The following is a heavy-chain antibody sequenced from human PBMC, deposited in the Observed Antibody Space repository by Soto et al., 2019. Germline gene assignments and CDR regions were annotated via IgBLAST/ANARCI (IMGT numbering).Heavy chain of an antibody. CDR2: IIPIFGTA. V-gene: IGHV1-69*19. J-gene: IGHJ6*02. CDR3: ARDRGDLVVVVATPERDYYYYSMDV. D-gene: IGHD2-15*01. CDR1: GGTFSSYA. Sequence: QVQLVQSGAEVKKPGSSVKVSCKASGGTFSSYAISWVRQAPGQGLEWMGGIIPIFGTANYAQKFQGRVTITSDDSTSTAVLELSSLRSEDTAVYYCARDRGDLVVVVATPERDYYYYSMDVWGQGTTVTVSS.